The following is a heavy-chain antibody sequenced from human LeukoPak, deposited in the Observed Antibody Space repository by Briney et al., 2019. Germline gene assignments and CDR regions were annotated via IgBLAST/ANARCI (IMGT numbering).Heavy chain of an antibody. J-gene: IGHJ3*02. CDR3: ARVLTGTTYAFDI. Sequence: SETLSLTCTVSGGSISPYHWSWIRQPPGKGLECIGYIYYSGSTNYNPSLKSRVTISVDTSKNQFSLKLSSVTAADTAVYYCARVLTGTTYAFDIWGQGTMVTASS. CDR1: GGSISPYH. CDR2: IYYSGST. V-gene: IGHV4-59*01. D-gene: IGHD1-7*01.